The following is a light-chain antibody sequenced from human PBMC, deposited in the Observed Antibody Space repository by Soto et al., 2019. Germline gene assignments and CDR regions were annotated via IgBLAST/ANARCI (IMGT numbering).Light chain of an antibody. J-gene: IGKJ1*01. CDR3: QQYNNWPPWT. V-gene: IGKV3-15*01. Sequence: ITQSPVPLSPSPVESSTAFPRASQNIRSNLASYQQKPGQAPRLLIYDASSRATGIPASFSGGGSGTEFTITISSLQSEDFAVYYCQQYNNWPPWTFGQGTKVDI. CDR2: DAS. CDR1: QNIRSN.